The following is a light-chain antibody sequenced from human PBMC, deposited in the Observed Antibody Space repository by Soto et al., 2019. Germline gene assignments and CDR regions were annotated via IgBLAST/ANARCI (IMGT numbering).Light chain of an antibody. CDR2: GAS. Sequence: EIVLMQSPGTLSLSPGEGATLSCRASQSVNSHYLAWYQQKPGQAPRVLIYGASTGATGLPARFSGTGSGTEFTLTISSLQSEDFALYYCQQYNDWPLTFGQGTKVDI. J-gene: IGKJ1*01. V-gene: IGKV3-15*01. CDR3: QQYNDWPLT. CDR1: QSVNSH.